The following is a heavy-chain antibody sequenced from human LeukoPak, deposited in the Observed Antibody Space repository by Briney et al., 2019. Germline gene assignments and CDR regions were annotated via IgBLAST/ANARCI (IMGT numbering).Heavy chain of an antibody. CDR1: GFTFSSYA. Sequence: PGGSLRLSCAASGFTFSSYAMSWVRQAPGKGLEWVSYISSSGSTIYYADSVKGRFTISRDNAKNSLYLQMNSLRAEDTAVYYCARDLGYSGYDSPTFDYWGQGTLVTVSS. CDR2: ISSSGSTI. D-gene: IGHD5-12*01. J-gene: IGHJ4*02. V-gene: IGHV3-48*04. CDR3: ARDLGYSGYDSPTFDY.